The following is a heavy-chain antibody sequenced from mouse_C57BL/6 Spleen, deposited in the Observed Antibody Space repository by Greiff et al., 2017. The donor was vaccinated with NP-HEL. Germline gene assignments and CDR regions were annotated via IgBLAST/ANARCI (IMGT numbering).Heavy chain of an antibody. J-gene: IGHJ1*03. V-gene: IGHV5-17*01. Sequence: EVQGVESGGGLVKPGGSLKLSCAASGFTFSDYGMHWVRQAPEKGLEWVAYISSGSSTIYYADTVKGRFTISRDNAKNTLFLQMTSLRSEDTAMYYCARPLYYYGSSPVVDVWGTGTTVTVSS. CDR1: GFTFSDYG. CDR3: ARPLYYYGSSPVVDV. D-gene: IGHD1-1*01. CDR2: ISSGSSTI.